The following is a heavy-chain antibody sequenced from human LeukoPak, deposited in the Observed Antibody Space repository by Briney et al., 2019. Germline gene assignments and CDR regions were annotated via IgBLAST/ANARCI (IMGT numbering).Heavy chain of an antibody. CDR3: AVFGPYDFWTGKPDY. CDR1: GYTFTVYD. CDR2: MNPNSGYT. Sequence: ASVKVSCKASGYTFTVYDINWVRQATGQGLEWMGSMNPNSGYTDYAQKFKGRVTISRNTSISTAYMELSSLRSEDTAVYYCAVFGPYDFWTGKPDYWGQGTLVTVSS. V-gene: IGHV1-8*03. J-gene: IGHJ4*02. D-gene: IGHD3-3*01.